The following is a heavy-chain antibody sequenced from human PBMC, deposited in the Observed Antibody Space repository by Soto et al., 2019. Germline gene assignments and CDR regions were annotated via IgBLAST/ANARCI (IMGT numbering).Heavy chain of an antibody. J-gene: IGHJ5*02. CDR2: ISGSGGST. V-gene: IGHV3-23*01. Sequence: EVQLLESGGGLVQPGGSLRLSCAASGFTFSSYAMSWVRQAPGKGLEWVSAISGSGGSTYYADSVKGRFTISRDNSKNTLYLQMNSLRAEDTAVYYCAKGPREIVLMVYGGNWFDPWGQGTLVTVSS. CDR1: GFTFSSYA. D-gene: IGHD2-8*01. CDR3: AKGPREIVLMVYGGNWFDP.